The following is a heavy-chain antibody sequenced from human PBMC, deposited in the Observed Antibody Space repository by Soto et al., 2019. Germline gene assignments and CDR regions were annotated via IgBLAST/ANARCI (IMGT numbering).Heavy chain of an antibody. CDR3: AREGSGWKYFDY. V-gene: IGHV1-2*02. Sequence: QVQLVQSGAEVKKPGASVKVSCKGSGYTFIANYIQWVRQAPGQGLEWMGWINPNSGGTTYAQKFQGRVTSTRDTSITTAYMELSGLTSDDTAVYFCAREGSGWKYFDYWGQGSLVTVPS. J-gene: IGHJ4*02. CDR1: GYTFIANY. CDR2: INPNSGGT. D-gene: IGHD6-19*01.